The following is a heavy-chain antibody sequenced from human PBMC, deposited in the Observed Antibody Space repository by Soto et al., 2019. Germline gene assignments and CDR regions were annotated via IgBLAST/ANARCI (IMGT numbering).Heavy chain of an antibody. CDR3: ARELAVAGYYYYGMDV. CDR1: GFTVSSNY. CDR2: IYSGGSA. Sequence: GSLRLSCAASGFTVSSNYMSWVRQAPGKGLEWVSVIYSGGSAYYADSVKGRFTISRDNSKNTLYLQMDSLTPEDTAVYYCARELAVAGYYYYGMDVWGQGTTVTVSS. D-gene: IGHD6-19*01. V-gene: IGHV3-53*01. J-gene: IGHJ6*02.